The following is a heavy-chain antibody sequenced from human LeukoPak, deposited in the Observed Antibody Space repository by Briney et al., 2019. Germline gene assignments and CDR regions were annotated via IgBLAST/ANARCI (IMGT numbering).Heavy chain of an antibody. V-gene: IGHV4-38-2*01. CDR2: TYHSGNT. CDR3: ARWYSSSGYLDY. CDR1: GYSISSGYY. J-gene: IGHJ4*02. D-gene: IGHD6-6*01. Sequence: SETLSLTRAVSGYSISSGYYWGWIRQPPGKGLEWIGSTYHSGNTNYNPSLKSRVTISVDTSKNQFSLKVSSVTAADTALYYCARWYSSSGYLDYWGQGTLVTVSS.